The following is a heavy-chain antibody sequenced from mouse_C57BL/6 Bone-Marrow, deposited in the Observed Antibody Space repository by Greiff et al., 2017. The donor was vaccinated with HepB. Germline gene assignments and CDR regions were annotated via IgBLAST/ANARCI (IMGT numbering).Heavy chain of an antibody. CDR1: GYTFTSYW. V-gene: IGHV1-50*01. CDR3: ARIYYGYDVDY. D-gene: IGHD2-2*01. J-gene: IGHJ2*01. Sequence: QVQLKQPGAELVKPGASVKLSCKASGYTFTSYWMQWVKQRPGQGLEWIGEIDPSDSYTNYNQKFKGKATLTVDTSSSTAYMQLSSLTSEDSAVYYCARIYYGYDVDYWGQGTTLTVSS. CDR2: IDPSDSYT.